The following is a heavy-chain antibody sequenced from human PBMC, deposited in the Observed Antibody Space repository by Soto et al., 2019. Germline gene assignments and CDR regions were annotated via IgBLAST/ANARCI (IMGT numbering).Heavy chain of an antibody. V-gene: IGHV4-34*01. J-gene: IGHJ6*03. D-gene: IGHD3-3*01. Sequence: SETLSLTCAVYGGSFSGYYWSWIRQPPGKGLEWIGEINHSGSTNYNPSLKSRVTISVDTSKNQFSLKLSSVTAADTAVYYCARRSGNYRLGPAYYMDVWGKGTTVTVSS. CDR2: INHSGST. CDR3: ARRSGNYRLGPAYYMDV. CDR1: GGSFSGYY.